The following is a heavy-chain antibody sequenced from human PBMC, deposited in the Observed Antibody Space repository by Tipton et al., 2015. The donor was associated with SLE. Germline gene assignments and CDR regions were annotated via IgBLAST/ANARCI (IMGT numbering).Heavy chain of an antibody. D-gene: IGHD6-13*01. J-gene: IGHJ4*02. Sequence: SLRLSCAASGFSFTTCEMNWVRQAPGKGLEWVAYISESGTDIYYADSVEGRFIISRDNAKNSLYLQMNSLRAEDTAVYYCARDNYFTGSWSLDYWGQGALVTVSS. CDR2: ISESGTDI. V-gene: IGHV3-48*03. CDR1: GFSFTTCE. CDR3: ARDNYFTGSWSLDY.